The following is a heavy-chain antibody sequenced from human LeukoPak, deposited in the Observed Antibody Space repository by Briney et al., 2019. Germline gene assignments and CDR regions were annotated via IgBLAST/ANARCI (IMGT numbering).Heavy chain of an antibody. D-gene: IGHD3-22*01. J-gene: IGHJ4*02. Sequence: GGSLRLSCAASGFTFSSYAMSWVRQAPGKGLEWVANIKQDGSEKYYVDSVKGRFTISRDNAKNSLYLQMNSLRAEDTAVYYCARGSDYYDSSGYYSFDYWGQGTPVTVSS. CDR2: IKQDGSEK. V-gene: IGHV3-7*01. CDR3: ARGSDYYDSSGYYSFDY. CDR1: GFTFSSYA.